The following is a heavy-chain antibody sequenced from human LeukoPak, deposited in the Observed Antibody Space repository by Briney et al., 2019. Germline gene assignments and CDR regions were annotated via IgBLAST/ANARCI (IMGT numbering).Heavy chain of an antibody. CDR3: ARGVVVPGAYYYMDV. D-gene: IGHD2-2*01. J-gene: IGHJ6*03. CDR2: IYYSGST. CDR1: GGSISSYY. Sequence: PSETLSLTCTVSGGSISSYYWSWIRQPPGKGLEWIGYIYYSGSTNYNPSLKSRVTISVDTSKNHFSLKLSSVTAADTAVYYCARGVVVPGAYYYMDVWGKGTTVTISS. V-gene: IGHV4-59*01.